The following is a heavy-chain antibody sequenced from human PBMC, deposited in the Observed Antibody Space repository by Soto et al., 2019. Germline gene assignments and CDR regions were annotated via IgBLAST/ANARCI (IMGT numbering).Heavy chain of an antibody. Sequence: GGSLRLSCAASGFTFSSYWMHWVRQAPGKGLVWVSRINSDGSSTSYADPVKGRFTISRDNAKNTLYLQMNSLRAEDTAVYYCARAKAYYDFWSGYYPAPHYFDYWGQGTLVTVSS. CDR2: INSDGSST. J-gene: IGHJ4*02. V-gene: IGHV3-74*01. CDR3: ARAKAYYDFWSGYYPAPHYFDY. CDR1: GFTFSSYW. D-gene: IGHD3-3*01.